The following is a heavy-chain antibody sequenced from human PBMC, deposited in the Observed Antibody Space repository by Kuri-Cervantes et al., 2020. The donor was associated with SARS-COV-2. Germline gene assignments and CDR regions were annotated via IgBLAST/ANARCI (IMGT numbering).Heavy chain of an antibody. D-gene: IGHD2-8*02. J-gene: IGHJ4*02. V-gene: IGHV3-30*03. CDR3: ARVGGGVWDDY. CDR1: GFTFSSYS. CDR2: ISYDGSNK. Sequence: GESLKISCAASGFTFSSYSMNWVRQAPGKGLEWVAVISYDGSNKYSADSVKGRFTISRDNSKNTLYLQMNSLRAEDTAVYYCARVGGGVWDDYWGQGTLVTVSS.